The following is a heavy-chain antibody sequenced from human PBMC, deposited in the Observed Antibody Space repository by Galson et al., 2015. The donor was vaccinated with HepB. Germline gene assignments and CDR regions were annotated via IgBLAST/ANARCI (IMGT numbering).Heavy chain of an antibody. V-gene: IGHV1-2*04. J-gene: IGHJ6*02. CDR3: ARGTQTEGIAVAAGYYGMDV. Sequence: SVKVSCKASGYTFTGYYMHWVRQAPGQGLEWMGWINPNSGGTNYAQKFQGWVTMTRDTSISTAYMELSRLRSDDTAVYYCARGTQTEGIAVAAGYYGMDVWGQGTTVTVSS. D-gene: IGHD6-19*01. CDR2: INPNSGGT. CDR1: GYTFTGYY.